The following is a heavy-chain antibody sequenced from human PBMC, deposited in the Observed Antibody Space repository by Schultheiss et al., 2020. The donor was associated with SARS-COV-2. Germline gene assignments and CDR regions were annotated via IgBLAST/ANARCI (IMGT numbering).Heavy chain of an antibody. Sequence: GGSLRLSCAASGFTVSSNYMSWVRQAPGKGLEWVSVIYSGGSTYYADSVKGRFTISRDNSKNTLYLQMNSLRAEDTAVYYCARDMVSSTSIAARRGDYYYGMDVWGQGTTVTVSS. CDR3: ARDMVSSTSIAARRGDYYYGMDV. V-gene: IGHV3-53*01. CDR1: GFTVSSNY. CDR2: IYSGGST. J-gene: IGHJ6*02. D-gene: IGHD6-6*01.